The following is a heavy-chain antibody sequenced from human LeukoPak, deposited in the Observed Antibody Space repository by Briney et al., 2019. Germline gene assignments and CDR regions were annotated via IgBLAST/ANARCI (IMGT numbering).Heavy chain of an antibody. CDR1: GFTVSSNY. V-gene: IGHV3-53*01. CDR2: IYSGGST. Sequence: GGSLRLSCAASGFTVSSNYMSWIRQAPGKGLEWVSVIYSGGSTYYADSVKGRFTISGDNSRNTLCLQMNSLRAEDTAVYYCARGGKLGYWQYYFDYWGQGTLVTVSS. J-gene: IGHJ4*02. D-gene: IGHD7-27*01. CDR3: ARGGKLGYWQYYFDY.